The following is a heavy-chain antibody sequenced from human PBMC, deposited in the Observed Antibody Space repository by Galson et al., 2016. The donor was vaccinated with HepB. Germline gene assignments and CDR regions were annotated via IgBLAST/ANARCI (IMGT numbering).Heavy chain of an antibody. Sequence: SLRLSCAASGFTFSSYWMHWVRQAPGKGLEWVSRINSDGSRISYADSVKGRLTISRDSANNTLYVQMNSLRVEDTAIYYCARGGPSGRGTSGFDPKVRSYFNGMDVWGQGTAVTVSS. V-gene: IGHV3-74*01. CDR3: ARGGPSGRGTSGFDPKVRSYFNGMDV. D-gene: IGHD1-7*01. J-gene: IGHJ6*02. CDR2: INSDGSRI. CDR1: GFTFSSYW.